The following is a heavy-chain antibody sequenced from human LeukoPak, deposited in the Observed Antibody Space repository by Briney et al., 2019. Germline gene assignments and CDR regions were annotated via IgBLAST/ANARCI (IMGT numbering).Heavy chain of an antibody. V-gene: IGHV4-39*07. CDR3: ARERGYGSSSWYWVSAFDI. J-gene: IGHJ3*02. CDR2: IYYSGST. D-gene: IGHD6-13*01. CDR1: GGPISSGNYY. Sequence: SETLSLTCTVSGGPISSGNYYWGWIRQPPGKGLGWIGSIYYSGSTYYNPSLKSRVTISVDTSKNQFSLKLSSVTAADTAVYYCARERGYGSSSWYWVSAFDIWGQGTMVTVSS.